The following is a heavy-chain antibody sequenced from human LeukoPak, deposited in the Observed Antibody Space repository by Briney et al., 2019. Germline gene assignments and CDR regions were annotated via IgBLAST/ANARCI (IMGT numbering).Heavy chain of an antibody. CDR1: GGSVSRASYY. Sequence: SETLSLTCTVSGGSVSRASYYWTWIRQPPGKGLEWIGEINHSGSTNYNPSLKSRVTISVDTSKNQFSLKLSSVTAADTAVYYCARGYGSGSYSTPPDYWGQGTLVTVSS. V-gene: IGHV4-34*01. CDR3: ARGYGSGSYSTPPDY. CDR2: INHSGST. J-gene: IGHJ4*02. D-gene: IGHD3-10*01.